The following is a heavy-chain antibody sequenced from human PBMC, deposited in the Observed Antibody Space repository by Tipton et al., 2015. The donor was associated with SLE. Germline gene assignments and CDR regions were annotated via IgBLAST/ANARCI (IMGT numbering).Heavy chain of an antibody. CDR2: SGNI. CDR3: ARLCTAAAGVEWFDP. V-gene: IGHV4-4*07. D-gene: IGHD6-13*01. J-gene: IGHJ5*02. Sequence: SGNINYNPSLKSRVTMSVDTSKKQFSLKLNSVTAADTAVYYCARLCTAAAGVEWFDPWGQGTLVTVSS.